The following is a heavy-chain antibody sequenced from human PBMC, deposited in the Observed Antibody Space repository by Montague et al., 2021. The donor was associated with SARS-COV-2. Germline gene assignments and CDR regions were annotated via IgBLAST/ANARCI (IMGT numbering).Heavy chain of an antibody. V-gene: IGHV4-39*01. D-gene: IGHD3-22*01. CDR2: LFYTGST. CDR1: GGSMYIYGSHYS. CDR3: ARRRLDFYDSRHWFDP. Sequence: SETLSLTCTVSGGSMYIYGSHYSWDWIRQPPGQGLEWFGTLFYTGSTIYNSSLKSRITISIYTSKNQYSLALNSVTAADTAVYYCARRRLDFYDSRHWFDPWGQGALVTVPS. J-gene: IGHJ5*02.